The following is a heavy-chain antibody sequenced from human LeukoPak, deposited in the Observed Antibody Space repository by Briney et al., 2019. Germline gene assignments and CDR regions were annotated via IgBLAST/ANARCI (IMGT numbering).Heavy chain of an antibody. V-gene: IGHV3-30*18. D-gene: IGHD7-27*01. Sequence: TGGSLRLSCAASGFTFSSYGMHWVRQAPGKGLEWVAVISYDGSNKYYADSVKGRFTISRDNSKNTLYLQMNSLRAEDTAVYYCAKDGQANWGDTIPNYYYYMDVWGKGTTVTI. CDR1: GFTFSSYG. CDR2: ISYDGSNK. J-gene: IGHJ6*03. CDR3: AKDGQANWGDTIPNYYYYMDV.